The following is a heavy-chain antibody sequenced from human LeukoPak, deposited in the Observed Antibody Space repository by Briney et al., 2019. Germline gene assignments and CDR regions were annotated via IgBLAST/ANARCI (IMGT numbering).Heavy chain of an antibody. Sequence: PSETLSLTCAVYGESSFSSYYWCWIRQTPGGALEWIGEINHSGYTNYNPSLKSRVTLSIDASKNQFSLRLNSVTAADTAVYYCSRQVVVNDYWGQGTLVTVSS. V-gene: IGHV4-34*01. CDR3: SRQVVVNDY. J-gene: IGHJ4*02. D-gene: IGHD2-15*01. CDR1: GESSFSSYY. CDR2: INHSGYT.